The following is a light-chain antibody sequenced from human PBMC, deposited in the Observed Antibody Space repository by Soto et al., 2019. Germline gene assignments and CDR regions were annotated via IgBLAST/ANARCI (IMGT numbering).Light chain of an antibody. CDR3: QQTYSTPRA. V-gene: IGKV1-39*01. Sequence: DIQMTQSPSSLSASVGDRVTITCRASQSISNFLNWFQQKPGKAPKLLINAASSLQSGVPLRFSGSGSGTDFTLTISSLQPEDFATYYCQQTYSTPRAFGQGTKVDIK. CDR2: AAS. J-gene: IGKJ1*01. CDR1: QSISNF.